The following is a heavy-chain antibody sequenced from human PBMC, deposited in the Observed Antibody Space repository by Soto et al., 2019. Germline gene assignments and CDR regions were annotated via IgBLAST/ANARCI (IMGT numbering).Heavy chain of an antibody. J-gene: IGHJ3*02. V-gene: IGHV5-51*01. CDR2: FYPGDSTS. CDR3: ARIIGYCRNNDCSWTFDI. Sequence: GESLKISCKTSGYSFISYWVAWVRQKPGKGLEWMGTFYPGDSTSTYSPSFQGQVTISVDKSISTAFLHLSSLKASDTAMYYCARIIGYCRNNDCSWTFDIWGQGTTVTVSS. D-gene: IGHD2-2*03. CDR1: GYSFISYW.